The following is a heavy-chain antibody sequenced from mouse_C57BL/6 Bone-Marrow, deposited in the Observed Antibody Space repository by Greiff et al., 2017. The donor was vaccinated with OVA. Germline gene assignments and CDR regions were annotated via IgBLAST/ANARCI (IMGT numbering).Heavy chain of an antibody. CDR1: GFSLTSYG. V-gene: IGHV2-2*01. CDR2: IWSGGST. CDR3: ARNALTAWVAY. Sequence: QVQLQQSGPGLVQPSQSLSITCTVSGFSLTSYGVHWVRQSPGKGLEWLGVIWSGGSTDYNAAFISRLSISKDNSKSQVFFKMNSLQADDTAIYYCARNALTAWVAYWGQGTLVTVSA. J-gene: IGHJ3*01. D-gene: IGHD4-1*01.